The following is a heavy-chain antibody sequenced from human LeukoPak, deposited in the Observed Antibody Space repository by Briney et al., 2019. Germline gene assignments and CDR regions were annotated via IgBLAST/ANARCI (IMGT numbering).Heavy chain of an antibody. D-gene: IGHD1-26*01. J-gene: IGHJ4*01. CDR2: INPTSGAS. Sequence: ASVKVSCQGFGYTFNAYYIHWVRQAPGKGLEWMGWINPTSGASKYTQAFQGRVTMTSDTSSGTAYMEVTSLRSDDTAVYFCARVTDSWDLRYFDYWGQGTQVTVSS. CDR1: GYTFNAYY. CDR3: ARVTDSWDLRYFDY. V-gene: IGHV1-2*02.